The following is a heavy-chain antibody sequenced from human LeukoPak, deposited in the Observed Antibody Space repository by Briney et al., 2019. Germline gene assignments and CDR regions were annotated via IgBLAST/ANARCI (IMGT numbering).Heavy chain of an antibody. J-gene: IGHJ4*02. Sequence: PGGPLRLSCAASGFTFSSYGMHWVRQAPGKGLEWVAVISYDGSNKYYADSVKGRFTISRDNSKNTLYLQMNSLRAEDTAVYYCAKDSRPQLRYFDWQTDYWGQGTLVTVSS. CDR2: ISYDGSNK. CDR1: GFTFSSYG. CDR3: AKDSRPQLRYFDWQTDY. V-gene: IGHV3-30*18. D-gene: IGHD3-9*01.